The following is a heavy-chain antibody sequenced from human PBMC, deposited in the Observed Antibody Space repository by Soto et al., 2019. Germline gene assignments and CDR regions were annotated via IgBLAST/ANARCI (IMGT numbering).Heavy chain of an antibody. J-gene: IGHJ4*02. CDR2: INHSGST. CDR3: ARGVGYCSGGSCYFGNFDY. D-gene: IGHD2-15*01. V-gene: IGHV4-34*01. CDR1: GGSFSGYY. Sequence: QVQLQQWGAGLLKPSETLSLTCAVYGGSFSGYYWSWIRQPPGKGLEWIGEINHSGSTNYNPSLKSRVSISVDPSKNQFSLKLSSVTAADTAVYYCARGVGYCSGGSCYFGNFDYWGQGTLVTVSS.